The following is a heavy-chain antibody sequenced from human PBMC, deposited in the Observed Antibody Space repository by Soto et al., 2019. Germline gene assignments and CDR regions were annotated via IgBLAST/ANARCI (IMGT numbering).Heavy chain of an antibody. Sequence: PGESLKISCKGSGYSFTSYWIGWVRQMPGKGLEWMGIIYPGDSDTRYSPSFQGQVTISADKSISTAYMELSSLRSEDTAVYYCARGSSNYDFWSGYFDQTQNWFDPWGQGTLVTVSS. CDR3: ARGSSNYDFWSGYFDQTQNWFDP. CDR2: IYPGDSDT. J-gene: IGHJ5*02. D-gene: IGHD3-3*01. V-gene: IGHV5-51*01. CDR1: GYSFTSYW.